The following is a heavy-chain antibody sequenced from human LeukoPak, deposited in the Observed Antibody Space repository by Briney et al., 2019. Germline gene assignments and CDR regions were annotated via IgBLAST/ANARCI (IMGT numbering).Heavy chain of an antibody. CDR1: GFTFSSYG. CDR3: AKEVAVAGTGRWFDP. CDR2: IRYDGSNK. D-gene: IGHD6-19*01. J-gene: IGHJ5*02. V-gene: IGHV3-30*02. Sequence: GGSLRLSCAASGFTFSSYGMHWVRQAPGKGLEWLAFIRYDGSNKYYADSVKGRFTISRDNSKNTLYLQMNSLRAEDTAVYYCAKEVAVAGTGRWFDPWGQGTLVTVSS.